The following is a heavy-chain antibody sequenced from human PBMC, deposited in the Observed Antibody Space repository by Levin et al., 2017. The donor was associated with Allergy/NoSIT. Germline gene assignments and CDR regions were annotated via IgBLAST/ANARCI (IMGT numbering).Heavy chain of an antibody. CDR2: ISGSSSFI. CDR1: GFIFNSYS. CDR3: ARDRIGREYNDFWSGPLDV. V-gene: IGHV3-21*01. D-gene: IGHD3-3*01. Sequence: GESLKISCAASGFIFNSYSMNWVRQAPGKGLEWVSSISGSSSFIYYADSVKGRFTISRDNAKNSMFLQMNSLRAEDTAVYYCARDRIGREYNDFWSGPLDVWGKGTTVTVSS. J-gene: IGHJ6*04.